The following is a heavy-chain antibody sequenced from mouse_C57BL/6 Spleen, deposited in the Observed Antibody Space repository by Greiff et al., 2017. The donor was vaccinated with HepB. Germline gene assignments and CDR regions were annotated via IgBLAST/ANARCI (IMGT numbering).Heavy chain of an antibody. CDR3: TREHRTY. D-gene: IGHD2-14*01. Sequence: VKLMESGAELVRPGASVTLSCKASGYTFTDYEMHWVKQTPVHGLEWIGAIDPETGGTAYNQKFKGKAILTADKSSSTAYMELRSLTSEDSAVYYCTREHRTYWGQGTTLTVSS. J-gene: IGHJ2*01. CDR2: IDPETGGT. V-gene: IGHV1-15*01. CDR1: GYTFTDYE.